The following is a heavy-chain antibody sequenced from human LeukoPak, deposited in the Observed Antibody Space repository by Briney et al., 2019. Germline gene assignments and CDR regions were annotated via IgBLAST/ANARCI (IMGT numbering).Heavy chain of an antibody. CDR3: ARVSTIGGTRLHHHYGMDF. J-gene: IGHJ6*04. CDR2: IIVGNGNT. CDR1: GYNFRSYA. Sequence: ASVKVSCKASGYNFRSYAIYWVRQAPGQRLEWMGWIIVGNGNTKYSEKFQGRVIISRDTSANTVYMELSGLRGEDTAVYYCARVSTIGGTRLHHHYGMDFWGKGTTVIVSS. D-gene: IGHD3-16*01. V-gene: IGHV1-3*01.